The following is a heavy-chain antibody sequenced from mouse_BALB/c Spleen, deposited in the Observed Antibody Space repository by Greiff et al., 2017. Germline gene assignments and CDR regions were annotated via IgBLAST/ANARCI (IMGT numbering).Heavy chain of an antibody. CDR3: NAWEDGYLHYYAMDY. V-gene: IGHV1-5*01. Sequence: EVQLVESGTVLARPGASVKMSCKASGYTFTSYWMHWVKQRPGQGLEWIGAIYPGNSDTSYNQKFKGKAKLTAVTSTSTAYMELSSLTNEDSAVYYCNAWEDGYLHYYAMDYWGQGTSVTVSS. CDR1: GYTFTSYW. CDR2: IYPGNSDT. J-gene: IGHJ4*01. D-gene: IGHD2-3*01.